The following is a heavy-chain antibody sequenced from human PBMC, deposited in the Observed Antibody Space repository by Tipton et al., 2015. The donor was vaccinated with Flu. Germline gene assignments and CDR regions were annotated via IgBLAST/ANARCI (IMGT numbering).Heavy chain of an antibody. CDR2: IYHSGST. CDR3: ARRVGVSQYSSGWYGSFDY. V-gene: IGHV4-4*02. D-gene: IGHD6-19*01. CDR1: GGSISSSNW. Sequence: TLSLTCAVSGGSISSSNWWSWVRQPPGKGLEWIGEIYHSGSTNYNPSLKSRVTISVDTSKNQFSLKLSSVTAADTAVYYCARRVGVSQYSSGWYGSFDYWGQGTLVTVSS. J-gene: IGHJ4*02.